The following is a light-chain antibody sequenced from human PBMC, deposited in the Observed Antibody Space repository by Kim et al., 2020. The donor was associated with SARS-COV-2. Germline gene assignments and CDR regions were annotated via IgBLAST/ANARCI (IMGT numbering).Light chain of an antibody. V-gene: IGKV3D-15*01. Sequence: EIVMTQSPATLSVSPGERATLSCRASQSVSSTLAWYQQKPGQAPRLLIYGASTRATGIPARFSGSGSGTEFTLTISSLQSEDFAVYYCQQYNNWGTFGQGTKVDIK. CDR1: QSVSST. J-gene: IGKJ1*01. CDR2: GAS. CDR3: QQYNNWGT.